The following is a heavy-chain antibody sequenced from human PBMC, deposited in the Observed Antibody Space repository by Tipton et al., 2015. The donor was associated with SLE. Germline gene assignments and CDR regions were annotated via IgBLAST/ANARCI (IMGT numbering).Heavy chain of an antibody. CDR3: ARGKREVRGVPMNCAFDI. Sequence: GSLRLSCAASGFTFSSYEMNWVRQAPGKGLEWVSYISSSGSTIYYADSVKGRFTISRDNSKNTLYLQMNSLRAEDTAVYYCARGKREVRGVPMNCAFDIWGQGTMVTVSS. J-gene: IGHJ3*02. CDR2: ISSSGSTI. V-gene: IGHV3-48*03. D-gene: IGHD3-10*01. CDR1: GFTFSSYE.